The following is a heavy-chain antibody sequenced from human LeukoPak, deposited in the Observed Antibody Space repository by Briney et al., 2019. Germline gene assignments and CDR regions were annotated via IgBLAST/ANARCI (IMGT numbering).Heavy chain of an antibody. V-gene: IGHV3-53*01. J-gene: IGHJ4*02. CDR3: AKDLGYYGSGSYYY. CDR1: GFTVSSNY. CDR2: IYSGGST. D-gene: IGHD3-10*01. Sequence: PGGSLRLSCAASGFTVSSNYMSWVRQAPGKGLEWVSVIYSGGSTYYADSVKGRFTISRDNSKNTLYLQMNSLRAEDTAVYYCAKDLGYYGSGSYYYWGQGTLVTVSS.